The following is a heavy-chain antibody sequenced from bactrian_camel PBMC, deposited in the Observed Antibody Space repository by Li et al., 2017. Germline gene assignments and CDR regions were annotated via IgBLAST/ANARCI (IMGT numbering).Heavy chain of an antibody. D-gene: IGHD6*01. CDR1: RFTFSVYE. CDR2: INEGGGST. Sequence: EVQLVESGGGSAQTGGSLRLSCVASRFTFSVYEMAWVRQGPGKGLEWVSTINEGGGSTYYADSVKGRFTITRDNAKNTLYLQLNSLKIEDTAMYYCASVSGSVAWGQGTQVTVS. CDR3: ASVSGSVA. J-gene: IGHJ4*01. V-gene: IGHV3S40*01.